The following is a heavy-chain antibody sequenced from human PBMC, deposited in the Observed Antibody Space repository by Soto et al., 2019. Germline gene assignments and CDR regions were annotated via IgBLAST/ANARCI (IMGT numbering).Heavy chain of an antibody. V-gene: IGHV3-7*04. Sequence: PGGSLRLSCAASGFTFRSYWMSWVRQAPGMGLEWVAIIKQDGSEKYYVDSVKGRFTISRDNAKNSLFLQMNSLRVEDTAVYLCGRVMGTDGCCNHACGRWGEGTMVT. CDR3: GRVMGTDGCCNHACGR. CDR1: GFTFRSYW. D-gene: IGHD5-18*01. CDR2: IKQDGSEK. J-gene: IGHJ3*01.